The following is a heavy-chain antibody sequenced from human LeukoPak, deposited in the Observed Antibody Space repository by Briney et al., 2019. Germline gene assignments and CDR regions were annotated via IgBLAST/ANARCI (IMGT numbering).Heavy chain of an antibody. Sequence: GGSLRLSCAASGFTVSSRCMNWVRQAPGKGLEWVSYISSSSSTIYYADSVKGRFTISRDDAKNSLYLQMNSLRAEDTAVYYCESPKTGSFDWLSPDAFDIWGQGTMVTVSS. V-gene: IGHV3-48*01. CDR1: GFTVSSRC. CDR3: ESPKTGSFDWLSPDAFDI. J-gene: IGHJ3*02. D-gene: IGHD3-9*01. CDR2: ISSSSSTI.